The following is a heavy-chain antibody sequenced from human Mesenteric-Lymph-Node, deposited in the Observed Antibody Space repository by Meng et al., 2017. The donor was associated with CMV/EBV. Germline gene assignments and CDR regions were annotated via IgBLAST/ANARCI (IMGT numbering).Heavy chain of an antibody. V-gene: IGHV4-59*08. CDR1: GGSLSTYY. D-gene: IGHD2/OR15-2a*01. CDR3: ARAAGNKWNYYYYGMDV. CDR2: IHYLGST. J-gene: IGHJ6*02. Sequence: SETLSLTCTVSGGSLSTYYWSWIRQPPGQGLEWIANIHYLGSTNYNPSLKSRVTMSEDTSKSQFSLKLMSVTAADTAVYYCARAAGNKWNYYYYGMDVWGQGTTVTVSS.